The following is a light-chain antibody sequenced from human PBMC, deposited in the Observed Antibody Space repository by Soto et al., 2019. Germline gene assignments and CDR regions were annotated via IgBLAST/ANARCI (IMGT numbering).Light chain of an antibody. CDR1: QGVSSTY. V-gene: IGKV3-20*01. CDR2: GAS. J-gene: IGKJ5*01. Sequence: EIVLTQSPGTLSLSPGERATLSCRASQGVSSTYLAWYQQKFGPVPRLLIYGASSSATGSPDKCSSSGSWTNYSPTISSLLAADCGVYSCQQYEGSPQVTFGQGTRVDIK. CDR3: QQYEGSPQVT.